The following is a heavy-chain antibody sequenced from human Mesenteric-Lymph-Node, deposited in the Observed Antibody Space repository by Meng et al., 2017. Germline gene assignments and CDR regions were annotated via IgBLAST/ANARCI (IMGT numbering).Heavy chain of an antibody. CDR3: ARVSGYSGGYFDL. J-gene: IGHJ2*01. CDR1: GGTFSSYA. CDR2: IIPIFGTA. D-gene: IGHD5-12*01. V-gene: IGHV1-69*01. Sequence: VRLVHAGTWVKKPGTSAKASCKASGGTFSSYAISWVRQAPGQGLEWMGGIIPIFGTANYAQKFQGRVTITADESTTTAYMELSSLRSEDTAVYYCARVSGYSGGYFDLWGRGTLVTVSS.